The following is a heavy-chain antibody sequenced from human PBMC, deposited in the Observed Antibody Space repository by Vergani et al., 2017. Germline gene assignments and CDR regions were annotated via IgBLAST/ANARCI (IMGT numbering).Heavy chain of an antibody. V-gene: IGHV1-2*02. CDR1: GYTFTGYY. CDR3: ARDYLASIAAPPGDY. D-gene: IGHD6-6*01. J-gene: IGHJ4*02. Sequence: QVQLVQSWAEVKKPGASVKVSCKASGYTFTGYYMHWVRQAPGQGLEWMGWINPNSGGTNYAQKFQGRVTMTRDTSISTAYMELSRLRSDDTAVYYCARDYLASIAAPPGDYWGQGTLVTVSS. CDR2: INPNSGGT.